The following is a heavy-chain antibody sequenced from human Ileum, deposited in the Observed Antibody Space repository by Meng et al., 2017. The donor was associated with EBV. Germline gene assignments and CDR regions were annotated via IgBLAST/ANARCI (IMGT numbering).Heavy chain of an antibody. CDR2: VTPVFTST. V-gene: IGHV1-69*01. Sequence: QVQLVQSGAEVKKPASSLKISCKASGGTFKTFVFSWVRLAPGQGLEWMGGVTPVFTSTLYAKHFKDRVTITADEYTNTAFMELKNLQSDDTAIYYCATDVGTVADHWGPGTLVTVSS. CDR3: ATDVGTVADH. D-gene: IGHD4-23*01. CDR1: GGTFKTFV. J-gene: IGHJ4*02.